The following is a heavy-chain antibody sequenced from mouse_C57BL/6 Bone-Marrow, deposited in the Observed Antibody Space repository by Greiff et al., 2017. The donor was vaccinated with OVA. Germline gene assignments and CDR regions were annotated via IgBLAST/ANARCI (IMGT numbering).Heavy chain of an antibody. CDR3: ARGLWLRRDAY. J-gene: IGHJ3*01. CDR2: IYPRSGNT. V-gene: IGHV1-81*01. CDR1: GYTFTSYG. Sequence: VQLQQSGAELARPGASVKLSCKASGYTFTSYGISWVKQRTGQGLEWIGEIYPRSGNTYYNEKFKGKATLTADKSSSTAYMELRSLTSEDSAVYFCARGLWLRRDAYWGQGTLVTVSA. D-gene: IGHD2-2*01.